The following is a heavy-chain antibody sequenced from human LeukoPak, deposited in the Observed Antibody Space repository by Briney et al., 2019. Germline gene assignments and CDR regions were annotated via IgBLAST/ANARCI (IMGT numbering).Heavy chain of an antibody. CDR3: AKDIVVVPAAIYPQHHFDY. Sequence: GGSLRLSCAASGFTFSSYAVSWVRQAPGKGLEWVSAISGSGGSTYYADSVKGRFTISRDNSKNTLYLQMNSLRAEDTAVYYCAKDIVVVPAAIYPQHHFDYWGQGTLVTVSS. CDR2: ISGSGGST. CDR1: GFTFSSYA. J-gene: IGHJ4*02. V-gene: IGHV3-23*01. D-gene: IGHD2-2*02.